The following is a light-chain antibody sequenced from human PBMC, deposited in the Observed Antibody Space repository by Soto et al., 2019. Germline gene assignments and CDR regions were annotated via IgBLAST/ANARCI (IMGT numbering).Light chain of an antibody. Sequence: DIVLTQSPGTLSLSPGERATLSCRASQSVSSSYFAWYQQKPGQAPRLLIYAASRRASGIPDRFSGSGSGTDFTLTISRLEPEDFAVYYCQQYGSSGTFGQGTKVEIK. CDR3: QQYGSSGT. CDR2: AAS. J-gene: IGKJ1*01. CDR1: QSVSSSY. V-gene: IGKV3-20*01.